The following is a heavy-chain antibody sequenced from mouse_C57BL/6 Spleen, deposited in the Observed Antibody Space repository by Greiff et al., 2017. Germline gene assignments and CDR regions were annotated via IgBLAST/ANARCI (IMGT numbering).Heavy chain of an antibody. D-gene: IGHD2-1*01. CDR3: AREGYYGNRYAMDY. Sequence: EVQLQQSGPVLVKPGASVKMSCKASGYTFTDYYMNWVKQSHGKSLEWIGVINPYNGGTSYNQKFKGKATLTVDKSSSTAYMELNSLTSEDSAVYYFAREGYYGNRYAMDYWGQGTSVTVSS. J-gene: IGHJ4*01. CDR2: INPYNGGT. CDR1: GYTFTDYY. V-gene: IGHV1-19*01.